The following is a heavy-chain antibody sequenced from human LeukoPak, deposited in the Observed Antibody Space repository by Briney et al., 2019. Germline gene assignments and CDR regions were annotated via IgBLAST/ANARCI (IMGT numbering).Heavy chain of an antibody. CDR3: ARDAKSGSYQYYYYGMDV. J-gene: IGHJ6*04. CDR1: GYSISSGYY. D-gene: IGHD3-10*01. Sequence: SETLSLTCAVSGYSISSGYYWGWIRQPPGKGLEWIGSIYHSGSTYYNPSLKSQVTISVDTSKNQFSLKLSSVTAADTAVYYCARDAKSGSYQYYYYGMDVWGKGTTVTVSS. V-gene: IGHV4-38-2*02. CDR2: IYHSGST.